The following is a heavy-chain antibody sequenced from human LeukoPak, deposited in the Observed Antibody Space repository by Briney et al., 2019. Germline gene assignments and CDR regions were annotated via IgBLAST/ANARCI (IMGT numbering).Heavy chain of an antibody. CDR3: AREFLSPGHYYDSSGYYHDP. V-gene: IGHV1-3*01. J-gene: IGHJ5*02. D-gene: IGHD3-22*01. Sequence: ASVKVSCKASGYTFTGYYMHWVRQAPGQRLEWMGWINAGNGNTKYSQKFQGRVTITRDTSASTAYMELSSLRSEDTAVYYCAREFLSPGHYYDSSGYYHDPWGQGTLVTVSS. CDR2: INAGNGNT. CDR1: GYTFTGYY.